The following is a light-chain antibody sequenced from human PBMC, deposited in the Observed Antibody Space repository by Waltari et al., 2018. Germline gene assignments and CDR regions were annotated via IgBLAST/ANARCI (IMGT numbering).Light chain of an antibody. V-gene: IGLV3-21*04. CDR1: NIGSKR. CDR2: DDS. J-gene: IGLJ2*01. CDR3: QVWDSSSDHVV. Sequence: SYVLTQPPSVSVAPGKTARITCGGNNIGSKRVPWYQQKPGQAPVLVIYDDSDRPSGIPERFSGSNSGNTATLTISRVEAGDEADYYCQVWDSSSDHVVFGGGTKLTVL.